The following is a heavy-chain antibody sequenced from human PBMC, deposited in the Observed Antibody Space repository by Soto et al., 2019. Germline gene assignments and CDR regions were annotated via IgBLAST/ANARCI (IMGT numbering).Heavy chain of an antibody. CDR1: GFTFSSYA. V-gene: IGHV3-23*01. Sequence: EVQLLESGGGLVQPGGSLRLSCETSGFTFSSYAMTWVRQAPGMGLEWVAVINYIGRTTFHAQSVKGRFTISRDNSMNTVFLQMDSLRADDTAVYYCVKQRGPGKTYYYNMDVWGLGTTVIVSS. J-gene: IGHJ6*02. CDR2: INYIGRTT. CDR3: VKQRGPGKTYYYNMDV. D-gene: IGHD6-25*01.